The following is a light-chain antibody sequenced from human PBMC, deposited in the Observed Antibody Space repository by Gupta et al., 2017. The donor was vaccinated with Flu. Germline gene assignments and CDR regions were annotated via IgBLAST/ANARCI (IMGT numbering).Light chain of an antibody. Sequence: KAPMACPGSSSNVGDNAGFWYQNLPGTAPKIISNETNKRPSGMPDRVSGSKSATSAKPGINGLKAGDEADYAGGKWVSRLSSEGFGTGTKVTVL. V-gene: IGLV1-51*02. J-gene: IGLJ1*01. CDR3: GKWVSRLSSEG. CDR1: SSNVGDNA. CDR2: ETN.